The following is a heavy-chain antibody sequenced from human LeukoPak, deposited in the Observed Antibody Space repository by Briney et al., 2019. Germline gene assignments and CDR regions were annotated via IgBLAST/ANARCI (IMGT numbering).Heavy chain of an antibody. CDR1: GFTFSSYA. V-gene: IGHV3-30-3*01. J-gene: IGHJ4*02. D-gene: IGHD3-22*01. Sequence: GGSLRLSCAASGFTFSSYAMHWVRQAPGKGLEWVAVISYDGSNKYYADSVKGRFTISRDNSKNTLYLQMNSLRAEDTAVYYCTSGYSLYWGQGTLVSVSS. CDR3: TSGYSLY. CDR2: ISYDGSNK.